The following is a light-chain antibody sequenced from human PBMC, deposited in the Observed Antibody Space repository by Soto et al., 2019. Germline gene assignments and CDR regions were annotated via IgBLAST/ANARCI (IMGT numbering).Light chain of an antibody. CDR1: QSVSSW. V-gene: IGKV1-5*01. CDR2: DAS. CDR3: QQYNSYST. J-gene: IGKJ1*01. Sequence: DIQMTQSPSPLSASVGDRVTTTCRASQSVSSWLAWYQQKPGKAPNLLIYDASSLQSGVPSRFSGSGSDTEFTLTIHSLHPDDFATYYCQQYNSYSTFGQGTKVDIK.